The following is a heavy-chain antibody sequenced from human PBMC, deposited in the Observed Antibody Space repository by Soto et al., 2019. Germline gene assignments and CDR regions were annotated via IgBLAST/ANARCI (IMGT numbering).Heavy chain of an antibody. CDR1: GFTFSSYG. V-gene: IGHV3-30*18. CDR2: ISYDGSNK. J-gene: IGHJ4*02. CDR3: AKASHYVILSGYFDY. Sequence: GGSLRLSCAASGFTFSSYGMHWVRQAPGKGLEWVAVISYDGSNKYYADFMKGRITISRDKSKNTLYLKMNSLRAEDMAVYYCAKASHYVILSGYFDYWGQGTLVTVSS. D-gene: IGHD3-9*01.